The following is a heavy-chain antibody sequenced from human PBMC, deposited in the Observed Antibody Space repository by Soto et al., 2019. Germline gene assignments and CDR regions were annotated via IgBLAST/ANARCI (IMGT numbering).Heavy chain of an antibody. CDR1: SGSIDNVYW. J-gene: IGHJ6*02. CDR2: TSHDGVT. V-gene: IGHV4-4*02. D-gene: IGHD4-17*01. CDR3: ARWGYGDYYYGMDV. Sequence: SETLSLTCAVSSGSIDNVYWWSWVRQSPGKGLEWIGETSHDGVTNYNPSLEGRVTISIDKSKNQFYLDLNSVTAADTAVYYCARWGYGDYYYGMDVWGQGTTVTVS.